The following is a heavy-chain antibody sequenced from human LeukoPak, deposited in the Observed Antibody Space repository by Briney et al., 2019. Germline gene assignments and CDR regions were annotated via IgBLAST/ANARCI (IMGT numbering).Heavy chain of an antibody. J-gene: IGHJ4*02. CDR2: ISCNGGTI. CDR3: AKESRDGYNWGRPNGIDY. Sequence: PGGSLRLSCAASGFTFDDYAMHWVRQAPGKGLEWVSGISCNGGTIGNPDSVKGRFTISRDNAKNSLYLQMNSLRAEDTALYYCAKESRDGYNWGRPNGIDYGGQGTLVTVSS. CDR1: GFTFDDYA. D-gene: IGHD5-24*01. V-gene: IGHV3-9*01.